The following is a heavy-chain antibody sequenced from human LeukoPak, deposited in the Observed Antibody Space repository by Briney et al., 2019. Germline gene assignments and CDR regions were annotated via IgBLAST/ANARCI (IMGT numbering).Heavy chain of an antibody. CDR1: GFTFINYA. CDR2: INGRGDGT. Sequence: GGSLRLSCAVSGFTFINYAMTWVRQAPGKGLEWVSGINGRGDGTYYADSVKGRFTVSRDNSKNTVYLQIHSLRAEDTAVYYCVKDRPNGLDYWGQGTLVTVSS. CDR3: VKDRPNGLDY. J-gene: IGHJ4*02. D-gene: IGHD2-2*03. V-gene: IGHV3-23*01.